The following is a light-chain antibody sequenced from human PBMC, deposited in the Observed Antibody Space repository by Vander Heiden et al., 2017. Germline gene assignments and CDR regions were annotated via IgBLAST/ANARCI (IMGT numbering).Light chain of an antibody. CDR3: ATWDNSLSGRGI. CDR1: ISNIVFNL. V-gene: IGLV1-47*02. CDR2: SDN. J-gene: IGLJ2*01. Sequence: QSVLTQPPSASGTVGQRVTISCSGSISNIVFNLVYCDQQFPGTAPKLLFYSDNQRPSGVPDRFSGSKSGPSASLAISGLRSEDEADYYCATWDNSLSGRGIFGGGTKLTVV.